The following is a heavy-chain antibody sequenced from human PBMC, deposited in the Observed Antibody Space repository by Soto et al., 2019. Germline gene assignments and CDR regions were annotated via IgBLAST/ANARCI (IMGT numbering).Heavy chain of an antibody. CDR3: ARPLYSYGPMDV. D-gene: IGHD5-18*01. CDR1: GTSISSGGYY. CDR2: IYYSGST. J-gene: IGHJ6*02. V-gene: IGHV4-31*03. Sequence: SETLSLTCTVSGTSISSGGYYWIWIRQHPGKGLEWIGYIYYSGSTYYNPSLKSRVIISVDTSKNQFSLKLSSVTAADTAVYYCARPLYSYGPMDVWGQGTTVTVSS.